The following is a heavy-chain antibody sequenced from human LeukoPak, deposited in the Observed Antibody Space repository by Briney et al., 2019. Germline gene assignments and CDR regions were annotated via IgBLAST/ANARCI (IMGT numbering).Heavy chain of an antibody. CDR3: ATEDYYDSSCFDY. Sequence: GGSLRLSCAASGFTFSSYWMHWVRQAPGMGLVWVSRINGDGSSTSYADSVKGRFTISRDNAKNTLYLQMNSLRAEDTAVYYCATEDYYDSSCFDYWGQGTLVTVSS. J-gene: IGHJ4*02. CDR2: INGDGSST. V-gene: IGHV3-74*01. CDR1: GFTFSSYW. D-gene: IGHD3-22*01.